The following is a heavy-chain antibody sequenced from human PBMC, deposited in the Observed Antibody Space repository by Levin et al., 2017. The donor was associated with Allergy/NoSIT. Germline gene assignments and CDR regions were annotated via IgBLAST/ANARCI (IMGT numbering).Heavy chain of an antibody. CDR2: IRSSSSTI. CDR1: KFSFSSYS. J-gene: IGHJ4*02. V-gene: IGHV3-48*01. Sequence: GGSLRLSCEASKFSFSSYSMSWVRQAPGKGLEWVSFIRSSSSTIYYANSVQGRFTISRDNAKNSLYLHMNSLRAEETAVYYCARVYSNYRYYFDSWGQGTLVTVSS. CDR3: ARVYSNYRYYFDS. D-gene: IGHD4-11*01.